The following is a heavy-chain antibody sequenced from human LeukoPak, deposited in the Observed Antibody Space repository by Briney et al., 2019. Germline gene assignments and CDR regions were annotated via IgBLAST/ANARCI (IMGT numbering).Heavy chain of an antibody. V-gene: IGHV3-7*01. D-gene: IGHD3-22*01. Sequence: GGSLRLSCAASGFTFSSYWMSWVRQAPGKGLEWVANINQDGSEKYYVDSVKGRFTISRDNAKNSLYLQMNSLRAEDTAVYYCASSFTYDSSDPPFPFDYWGQGTLVTVSS. J-gene: IGHJ4*02. CDR3: ASSFTYDSSDPPFPFDY. CDR2: INQDGSEK. CDR1: GFTFSSYW.